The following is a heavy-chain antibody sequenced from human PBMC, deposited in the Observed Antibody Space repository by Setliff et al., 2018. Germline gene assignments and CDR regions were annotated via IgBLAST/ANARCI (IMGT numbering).Heavy chain of an antibody. CDR1: GGYIARSYFY. D-gene: IGHD2-21*02. Sequence: SETLSLTCTVSGGYIARSYFYWGWIRQSPGKGLEWIGYFYYSGSTSYNPSLKSLVTISVDTSKNQFSLKLSSVAAADTAVYYCARGFDVCGGGACYTDGPYYFDYWGLGTLVTVSS. J-gene: IGHJ4*02. V-gene: IGHV4-30-4*08. CDR2: FYYSGST. CDR3: ARGFDVCGGGACYTDGPYYFDY.